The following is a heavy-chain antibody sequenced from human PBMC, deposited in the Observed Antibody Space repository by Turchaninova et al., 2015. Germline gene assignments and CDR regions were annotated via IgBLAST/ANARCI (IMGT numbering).Heavy chain of an antibody. CDR2: IYHGVTT. Sequence: QVQLQESGPGLVKTSETLSLPGAASPYPSSSGHYWGWIRQPPGEGLEWVGSIYHGVTTHYNPSLKSRVAMSADTSKNQFSLKLSSVTAADTAVYYCARLYAAMPSILIDYWGQGTLVTVSS. CDR3: ARLYAAMPSILIDY. CDR1: PYPSSSGHY. J-gene: IGHJ4*02. V-gene: IGHV4-38-2*01. D-gene: IGHD3-9*01.